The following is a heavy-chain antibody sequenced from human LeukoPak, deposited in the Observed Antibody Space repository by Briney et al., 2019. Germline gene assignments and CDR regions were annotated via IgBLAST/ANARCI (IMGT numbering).Heavy chain of an antibody. CDR1: GFTFSTYR. J-gene: IGHJ4*02. CDR3: ARATSISGPTFDY. D-gene: IGHD6-19*01. Sequence: QSGGSLRLSCAASGFTFSTYRMNWVRQAPGKGLEWLSYINIDSSTIYYTDSLKGRFTISRDNAKNSLCLQMNSLRDEDTAVYYCARATSISGPTFDYWGQGTLVTVSS. CDR2: INIDSSTI. V-gene: IGHV3-48*02.